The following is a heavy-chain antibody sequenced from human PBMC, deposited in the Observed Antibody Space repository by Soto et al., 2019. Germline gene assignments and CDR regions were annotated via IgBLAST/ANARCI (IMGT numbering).Heavy chain of an antibody. CDR3: ARVGRYYDSGSYYPLFDY. V-gene: IGHV4-4*02. CDR2: IYHSGST. Sequence: QVQLQESGPGLVKPSGTLSLTCAVSGGSISSSNWWSWVRQPPGKGLEWIGDIYHSGSTNYTPSLKSRVTISVDKSKKQFSRKLSSVTAADTAVYYCARVGRYYDSGSYYPLFDYWGQGTLVTVSS. J-gene: IGHJ4*02. CDR1: GGSISSSNW. D-gene: IGHD3-10*01.